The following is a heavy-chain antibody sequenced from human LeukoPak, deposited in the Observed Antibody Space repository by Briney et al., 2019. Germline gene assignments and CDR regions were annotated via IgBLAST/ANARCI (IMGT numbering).Heavy chain of an antibody. CDR3: AKARYYFDY. CDR2: ISYDGSYK. V-gene: IGHV3-30*18. J-gene: IGHJ4*02. CDR1: GFTFSSYD. Sequence: PGGSLRLSCAVSGFTFSSYDMHWVRQAPGKGLEWVALISYDGSYKYYADSMKGRFTISRENSKNTLYLQMNSLRPEDTAVYYCAKARYYFDYWGQGTLVTVSS.